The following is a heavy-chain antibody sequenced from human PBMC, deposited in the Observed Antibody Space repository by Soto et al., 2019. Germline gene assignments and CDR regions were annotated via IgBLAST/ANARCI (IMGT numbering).Heavy chain of an antibody. J-gene: IGHJ6*02. Sequence: EVQLLESGGAFVQPGGSLRLSCAASGFTFNRNAMYWVRQAPGKGLEWVSAISGPGGSTYYADSVKGRFTISRDNSRNMLYLQMNSLRVQGSDIYYCTKDFNIVVTQSATSHYYYGMDVWGQATTVTVSS. V-gene: IGHV3-23*01. CDR2: ISGPGGST. CDR1: GFTFNRNA. CDR3: TKDFNIVVTQSATSHYYYGMDV. D-gene: IGHD2-15*01.